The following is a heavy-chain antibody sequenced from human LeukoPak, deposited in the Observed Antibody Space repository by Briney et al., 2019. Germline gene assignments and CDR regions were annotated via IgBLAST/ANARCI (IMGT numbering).Heavy chain of an antibody. J-gene: IGHJ4*02. CDR2: INTNTGNP. Sequence: GASVKVSCKASGYTFTSYAMNWVRQAPGQGLEWMGWINTNTGNPTYAQGFTGRFVFSLDTSVSTAYLQISSLKAEDTAVYYCARRGYSYGQYYFDYWGQGTLVTVSS. CDR3: ARRGYSYGQYYFDY. D-gene: IGHD5-18*01. CDR1: GYTFTSYA. V-gene: IGHV7-4-1*02.